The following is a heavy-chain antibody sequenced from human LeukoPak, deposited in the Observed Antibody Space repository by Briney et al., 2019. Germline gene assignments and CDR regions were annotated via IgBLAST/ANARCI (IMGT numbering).Heavy chain of an antibody. CDR3: ATKGLRLSSYYYGMDV. Sequence: ASVKVSCKVSGYTLTELSMHWVRQAPGKGLEWMGGFNPEDGETMYAQKFQGRVTMTEDTSTDTAYMELSSLRSEDTAVYYCATKGLRLSSYYYGMDVWGQGTTVTVSS. V-gene: IGHV1-24*01. J-gene: IGHJ6*02. CDR1: GYTLTELS. CDR2: FNPEDGET. D-gene: IGHD2-2*01.